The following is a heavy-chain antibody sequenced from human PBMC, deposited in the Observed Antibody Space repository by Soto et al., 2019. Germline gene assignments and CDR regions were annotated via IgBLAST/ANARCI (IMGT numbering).Heavy chain of an antibody. D-gene: IGHD3-3*02. CDR3: ARDNGRPQLGGNYYYITDV. J-gene: IGHJ6*02. CDR2: IIPLFRTP. Sequence: QVQLVQSGTEVKEPGSSVKVSCQASGGTFSSYALSWVRQAPGQGLEWMGGIIPLFRTPDYAQKFQGRVTITADECTSTAYMELSSLRSEDTAIYYCARDNGRPQLGGNYYYITDVWGQGTTITVSS. CDR1: GGTFSSYA. V-gene: IGHV1-69*12.